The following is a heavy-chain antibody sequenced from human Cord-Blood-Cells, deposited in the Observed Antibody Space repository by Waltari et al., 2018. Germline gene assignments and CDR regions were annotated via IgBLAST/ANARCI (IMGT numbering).Heavy chain of an antibody. CDR1: GGSFSGYY. CDR2: INHSGST. Sequence: QVQLQQWGAGLLKPSETLSLTCAVYGGSFSGYYWSWIRQPQGKGLEWIGEINHSGSTNYNPSLKSRVTISVDTSKNQFSLKLSSVTAADTAVYYCARVGAFGWELLYYFDYWGQGTLVTVSS. J-gene: IGHJ4*02. V-gene: IGHV4-34*01. D-gene: IGHD1-26*01. CDR3: ARVGAFGWELLYYFDY.